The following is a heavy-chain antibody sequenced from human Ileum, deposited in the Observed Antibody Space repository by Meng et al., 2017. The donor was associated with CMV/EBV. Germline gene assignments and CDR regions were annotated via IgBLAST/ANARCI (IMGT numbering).Heavy chain of an antibody. V-gene: IGHV1-18*01. D-gene: IGHD4-11*01. CDR3: ARDPFDYRFDP. CDR2: ISTTTGST. CDR1: GYTFTDFG. Sequence: ASAKVFCKASGYTFTDFGISWVRQAPGQGLEWMVWISTTTGSTNYAQKTQGRVTMTTDTSTSTAYMQPRNLKSDDTAVYYCARDPFDYRFDPWGQGTLVTVSS. J-gene: IGHJ5*02.